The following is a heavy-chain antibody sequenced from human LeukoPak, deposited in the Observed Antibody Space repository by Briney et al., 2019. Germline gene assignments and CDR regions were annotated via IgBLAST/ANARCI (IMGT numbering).Heavy chain of an antibody. D-gene: IGHD2-21*02. J-gene: IGHJ6*02. V-gene: IGHV3-7*01. CDR1: GFIVGFNY. Sequence: PGGSLRLSCAASGFIVGFNYMSWVRQAPGKGLEWVANIKQDGSEKYYVDSVKGRFTISRDNAKNSLYLQMNSLRAEDTAVYYCAREYCGGDCSNDYYYYGMDVWGQGTTVTVSS. CDR3: AREYCGGDCSNDYYYYGMDV. CDR2: IKQDGSEK.